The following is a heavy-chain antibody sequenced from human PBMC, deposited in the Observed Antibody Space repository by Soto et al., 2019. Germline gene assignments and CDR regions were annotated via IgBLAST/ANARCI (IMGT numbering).Heavy chain of an antibody. V-gene: IGHV3-33*01. Sequence: GGSLRLSCAASGFTFSSYGMHWVRQAPGKGLEWVAVIWYDGSNKYYADSVKGRFTISRDNSKNTLYLQMNNLRAEDTAVYYCARDSEEDYVWGSYRMDVWGQGTTVTVSS. CDR3: ARDSEEDYVWGSYRMDV. J-gene: IGHJ6*02. CDR2: IWYDGSNK. D-gene: IGHD3-16*02. CDR1: GFTFSSYG.